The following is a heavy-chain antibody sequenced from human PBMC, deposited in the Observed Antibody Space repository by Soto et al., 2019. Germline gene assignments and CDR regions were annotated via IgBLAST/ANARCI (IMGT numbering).Heavy chain of an antibody. CDR2: IIPIFGTA. CDR3: ARDQGGIAVAGTLYYYGMDV. Sequence: QVQLVQSGAEVKKPGSSVKVSCKASGGTFSSYAISWVRQAPGQGLEWMGGIIPIFGTANYAQKFQGRVTITAYESTSTAYMELSSLRSEDTAVYYCARDQGGIAVAGTLYYYGMDVWGQGTTVTVSS. J-gene: IGHJ6*02. V-gene: IGHV1-69*01. D-gene: IGHD6-19*01. CDR1: GGTFSSYA.